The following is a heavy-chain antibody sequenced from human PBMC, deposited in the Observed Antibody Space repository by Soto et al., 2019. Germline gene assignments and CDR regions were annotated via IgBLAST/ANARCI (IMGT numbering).Heavy chain of an antibody. V-gene: IGHV3-49*03. CDR1: GFTFGDYA. D-gene: IGHD6-6*01. Sequence: GGSLRLSCTASGFTFGDYAMSWFRQAPGKGLEWVGFIRSKAYGGTTEYAASVKGRFTTSRDDSKSIAYLQMNSLKTEDTAVYYCTRTSRPYYYYGMDVWGQGTTVTVSS. CDR3: TRTSRPYYYYGMDV. J-gene: IGHJ6*02. CDR2: IRSKAYGGTT.